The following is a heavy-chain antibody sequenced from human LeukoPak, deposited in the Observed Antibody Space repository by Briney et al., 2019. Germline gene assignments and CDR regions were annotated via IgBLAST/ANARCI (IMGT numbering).Heavy chain of an antibody. Sequence: PGGSLRLSCAASGFSFSIYGMQWVRQAPDKGLEWVTYISYNGGKIHYSDSVKSRFTISRDNSKNTLYLQMNSLRAEDTAVYYCAKVAGNIYYFDYWGQGALVTVSS. J-gene: IGHJ4*02. D-gene: IGHD4-23*01. CDR2: ISYNGGKI. V-gene: IGHV3-30*02. CDR3: AKVAGNIYYFDY. CDR1: GFSFSIYG.